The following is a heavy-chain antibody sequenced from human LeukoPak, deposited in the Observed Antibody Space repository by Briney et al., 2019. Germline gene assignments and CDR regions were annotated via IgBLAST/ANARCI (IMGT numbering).Heavy chain of an antibody. J-gene: IGHJ4*02. Sequence: SETLSLTCTVSGGSLSSYYWSWIRQPAGKGLEWIGRIYTSGSTNCNPSLKSRVTISVDTSKNQFSLKLSSVTAADTAVYYCARGGYCGGDCYFYYWGQGTLVTVSS. CDR1: GGSLSSYY. D-gene: IGHD2-21*02. CDR3: ARGGYCGGDCYFYY. CDR2: IYTSGST. V-gene: IGHV4-4*07.